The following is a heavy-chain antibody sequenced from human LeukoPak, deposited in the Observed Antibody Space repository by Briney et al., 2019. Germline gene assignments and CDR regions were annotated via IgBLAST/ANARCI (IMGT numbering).Heavy chain of an antibody. CDR3: TREYWGSSFDY. CDR1: GFTYRNYG. J-gene: IGHJ4*02. D-gene: IGHD3-16*01. CDR2: INNDGNSP. V-gene: IGHV3-74*01. Sequence: GGSLRLSCAAPGFTYRNYGMHWVRQVPGKGLVWVSRINNDGNSPTYADSVKGRFTISRDNAKNTLYLQMNSLSADDTAVYYCTREYWGSSFDYWGQGTLVSVSS.